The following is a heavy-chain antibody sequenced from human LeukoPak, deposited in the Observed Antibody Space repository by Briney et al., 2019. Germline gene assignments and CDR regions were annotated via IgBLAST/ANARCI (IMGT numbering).Heavy chain of an antibody. CDR2: IYCTGT. CDR3: ASRKLGNDY. J-gene: IGHJ4*02. V-gene: IGHV4-59*02. Sequence: SETLSLTCTVSGGSVTDYYWSWIRQSPGKGLEWIGYIYCTGTSYNPSLKSRVTISADTSKNQFSLELISVTAADTAVYYCASRKLGNDYWGQGTLVTVSS. CDR1: GGSVTDYY. D-gene: IGHD7-27*01.